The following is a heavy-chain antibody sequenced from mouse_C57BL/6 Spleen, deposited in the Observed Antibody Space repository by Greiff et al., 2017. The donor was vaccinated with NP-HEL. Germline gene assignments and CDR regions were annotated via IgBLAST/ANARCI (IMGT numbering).Heavy chain of an antibody. D-gene: IGHD2-4*01. CDR3: ARSYDYDVLLFDY. Sequence: QVQLKQSGAELARPGASVKMSCKASGYTFTSYTMHWVKQRPGQGLEWIGYINPSSGYTKYNQKFKDKATLTADKSSSTAYMQLSSLTSEDSAVYDCARSYDYDVLLFDYWGQGTTLTVSS. CDR2: INPSSGYT. V-gene: IGHV1-4*01. J-gene: IGHJ2*01. CDR1: GYTFTSYT.